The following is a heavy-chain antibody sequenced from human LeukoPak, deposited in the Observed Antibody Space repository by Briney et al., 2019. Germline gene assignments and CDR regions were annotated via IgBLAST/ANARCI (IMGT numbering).Heavy chain of an antibody. V-gene: IGHV3-43*01. Sequence: QSGGSLRLSRAASGFTFDDYTMHWVRQAPGKGLEWVSLISWDGGSTYYADSVKGRFTISRDNSKNSLYLQMNSLRTEDTALYYCARATAMVPPSDYWGQGTLVTVSS. CDR1: GFTFDDYT. D-gene: IGHD5-18*01. CDR2: ISWDGGST. J-gene: IGHJ4*02. CDR3: ARATAMVPPSDY.